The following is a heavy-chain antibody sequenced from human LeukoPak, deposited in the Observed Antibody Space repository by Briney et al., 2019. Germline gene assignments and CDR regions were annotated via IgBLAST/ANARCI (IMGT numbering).Heavy chain of an antibody. D-gene: IGHD3-22*01. CDR2: INPSGGST. CDR1: GYTFTSYY. CDR3: ARDVVTSTGFDY. Sequence: ASVKVSCKASGYTFTSYYMHWVRQAPGQGPAWMGIINPSGGSTSYAQKFQGRVTMTRDTSTSTVYMELSSLRSEDTAVYYCARDVVTSTGFDYWGQGTLVTVSS. V-gene: IGHV1-46*01. J-gene: IGHJ4*02.